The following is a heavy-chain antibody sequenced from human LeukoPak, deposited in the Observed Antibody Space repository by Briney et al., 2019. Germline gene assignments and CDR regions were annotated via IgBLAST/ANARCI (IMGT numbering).Heavy chain of an antibody. J-gene: IGHJ4*02. V-gene: IGHV3-23*01. CDR2: ITDNGINT. D-gene: IGHD2-15*01. Sequence: GGSLRLSCAASGFTFSHYAMTWVRQGPGERLEWVSSITDNGINTYYIDSVKGRFTMSRDNSKDTLYLQMTSLRADDSALYYCARAPYPSCNDASCYPLDYWGQGTLVTVSS. CDR3: ARAPYPSCNDASCYPLDY. CDR1: GFTFSHYA.